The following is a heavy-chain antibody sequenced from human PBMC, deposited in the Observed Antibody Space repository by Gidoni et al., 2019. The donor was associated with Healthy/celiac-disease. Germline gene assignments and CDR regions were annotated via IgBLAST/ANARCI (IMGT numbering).Heavy chain of an antibody. CDR1: GFTVSSNY. V-gene: IGHV3-66*01. J-gene: IGHJ3*02. CDR3: ARDQGYSYAPYGAFDI. D-gene: IGHD5-18*01. CDR2: IYSGGST. Sequence: EVQLVESGGGLVQPGGSLRLSCAASGFTVSSNYMSWVRQAPGKGLEWVSVIYSGGSTYYADSVKGRFTISRDNSKNTLYLQMNSLRAEDTAVYYCARDQGYSYAPYGAFDIWGQGTMVTVSS.